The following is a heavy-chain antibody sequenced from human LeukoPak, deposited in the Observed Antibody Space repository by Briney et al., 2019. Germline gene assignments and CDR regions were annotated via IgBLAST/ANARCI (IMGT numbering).Heavy chain of an antibody. CDR1: GGSFSGYY. CDR3: ARVIYGEDYMDV. CDR2: IYYSGST. V-gene: IGHV4-59*01. Sequence: SETLSLTCAVYGGSFSGYYWSWIRQPPGKGLEWIGYIYYSGSTNYNPSLKSRVTISVDTSKNQFSLKLSSVTAADTAVYYCARVIYGEDYMDVWGKGTTVTVSS. J-gene: IGHJ6*03. D-gene: IGHD4-17*01.